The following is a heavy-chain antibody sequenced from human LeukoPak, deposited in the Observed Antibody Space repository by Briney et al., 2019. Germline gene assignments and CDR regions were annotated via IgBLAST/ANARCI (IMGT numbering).Heavy chain of an antibody. CDR2: VADDGRDK. Sequence: GGSLRLSCAASGFTFSRYAMHWVRQAPGKGLEWVAVVADDGRDKHHADSVKGRFSISRDNPKNTLYLQMSGLRVEDTAVYYCAKDREIGPAKYYFDSRGQGTLVTVSS. D-gene: IGHD2-2*01. CDR1: GFTFSRYA. V-gene: IGHV3-30*04. CDR3: AKDREIGPAKYYFDS. J-gene: IGHJ4*02.